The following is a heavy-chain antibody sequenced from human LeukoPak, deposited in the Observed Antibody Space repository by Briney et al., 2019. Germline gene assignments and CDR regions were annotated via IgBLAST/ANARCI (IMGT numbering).Heavy chain of an antibody. CDR3: ARSWEYGSGPNWFDP. J-gene: IGHJ5*02. D-gene: IGHD3-10*01. Sequence: GASVKVSCKASGGTFSSYAISWVRQAPGQGLEWMGRIIPILGIANYAQKFQGRVTITADKSTSTAYMELSSLRSEDTAVYYCARSWEYGSGPNWFDPWGQGTLVTVSS. CDR1: GGTFSSYA. V-gene: IGHV1-69*04. CDR2: IIPILGIA.